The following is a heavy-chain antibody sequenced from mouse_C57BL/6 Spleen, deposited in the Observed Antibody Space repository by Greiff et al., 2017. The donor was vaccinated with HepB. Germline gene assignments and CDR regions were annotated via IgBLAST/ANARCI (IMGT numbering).Heavy chain of an antibody. CDR2: ISYDGSN. CDR1: GYSITSGYY. V-gene: IGHV3-6*01. CDR3: ARAGTGAMDY. J-gene: IGHJ4*01. D-gene: IGHD4-1*01. Sequence: EVQLQESGPGLMKPSQSLSLTCSVTGYSITSGYYWNWIRQFPGNKLEWMGYISYDGSNNYNPSLKNRISITRDTSKNQFFLKLNSVTTEDTATYSCARAGTGAMDYWGQGTSVTVSS.